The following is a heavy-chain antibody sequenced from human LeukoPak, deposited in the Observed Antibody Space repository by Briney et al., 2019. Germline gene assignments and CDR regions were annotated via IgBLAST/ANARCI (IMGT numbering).Heavy chain of an antibody. V-gene: IGHV3-21*01. CDR1: GFTFSSY. CDR3: AREDCGGDCRIFDH. D-gene: IGHD2-21*02. Sequence: GGSLRLSCAASGFTFSSYIDWVRQAPGKGLGWVSSITSGSSYIYYADSVKGRFTISRYNAKSSLFLQMNSLRAEDTAVYYCAREDCGGDCRIFDHWGQGTLVTVSS. CDR2: ITSGSSYI. J-gene: IGHJ4*02.